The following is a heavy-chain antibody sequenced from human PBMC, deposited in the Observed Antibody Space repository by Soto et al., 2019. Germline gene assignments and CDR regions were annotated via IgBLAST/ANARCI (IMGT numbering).Heavy chain of an antibody. V-gene: IGHV3-30*18. CDR2: ISYDGSNK. J-gene: IGHJ4*02. Sequence: QVQLVESGGGVVQPGRSLRLSCAASGFTFSSYGMHWVRQAPGKGLEWVAVISYDGSNKYYADSVKGRFTISRDNSNNTLYLQMNSLRAEDTAVYYCAKDRDISGWYYFDYWGQGTLVTVAS. CDR1: GFTFSSYG. D-gene: IGHD6-19*01. CDR3: AKDRDISGWYYFDY.